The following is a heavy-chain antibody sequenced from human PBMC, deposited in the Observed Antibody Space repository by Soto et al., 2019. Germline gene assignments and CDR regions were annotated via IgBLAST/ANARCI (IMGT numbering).Heavy chain of an antibody. CDR1: GFTFSGYG. Sequence: QVQLVESGGGVVQPGRSLRLSCDASGFTFSGYGMHWVRQGPGKGLEWVVVISDDGSNKFYAESVNGRFTVSRDNSKNTLYLQMYSLRVEDTAVYYCAREVVHSSGWRNPFDIWGQGTKVTVSS. CDR3: AREVVHSSGWRNPFDI. D-gene: IGHD6-19*01. CDR2: ISDDGSNK. J-gene: IGHJ3*02. V-gene: IGHV3-30*03.